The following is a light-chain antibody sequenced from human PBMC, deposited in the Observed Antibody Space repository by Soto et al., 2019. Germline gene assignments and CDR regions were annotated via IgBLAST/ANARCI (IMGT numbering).Light chain of an antibody. CDR1: QSVSSY. CDR2: DAS. CDR3: QQRSNWPPVT. V-gene: IGKV3-11*01. Sequence: EIVLTQSPDTLCLFPGERATLSGIASQSVSSYLAWYQQKPGQAPRLLIYDASNRATGIPARFSGSGSGTDFTLTISSLEPEDFAVYYCQQRSNWPPVTFGQGTRLEIK. J-gene: IGKJ5*01.